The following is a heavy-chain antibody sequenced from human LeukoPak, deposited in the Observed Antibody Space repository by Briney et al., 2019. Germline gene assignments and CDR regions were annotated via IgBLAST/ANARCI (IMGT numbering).Heavy chain of an antibody. CDR3: ARERALKGDYYDSNDGEGIFDY. J-gene: IGHJ4*02. V-gene: IGHV1-69*05. CDR1: GGTFSSYA. Sequence: GASVKVSCKASGGTFSSYAISWVRQAPGQGLEWMGGIIPIFGTANYAQKFQGRVTITTDESTSTAYVELSSLRSEDTAVYYCARERALKGDYYDSNDGEGIFDYWGQGTLVTVSS. CDR2: IIPIFGTA. D-gene: IGHD3-22*01.